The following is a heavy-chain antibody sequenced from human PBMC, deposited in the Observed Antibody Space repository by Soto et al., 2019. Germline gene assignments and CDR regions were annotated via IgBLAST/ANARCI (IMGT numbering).Heavy chain of an antibody. D-gene: IGHD3-3*01. CDR3: ARDTSNGNTIFGVANAFDI. Sequence: VSVNGYCKAAGYTFTSYDIDWGRKETGQGLEWMGWMNPNSGNTGYAQKFQGRVTMTRNTSISTAYMELSSLRSEDTAVYYCARDTSNGNTIFGVANAFDIWGQGTMVTVSS. V-gene: IGHV1-8*01. CDR2: MNPNSGNT. CDR1: GYTFTSYD. J-gene: IGHJ3*02.